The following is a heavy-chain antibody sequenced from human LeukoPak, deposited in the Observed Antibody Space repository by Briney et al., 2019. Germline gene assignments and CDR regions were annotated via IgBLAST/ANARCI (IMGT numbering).Heavy chain of an antibody. CDR3: SRAPLYYYDSSGYSSPSYYYYMDV. Sequence: GASVTVSCKASGYTFTGYYMHWVRQAPGQGLDWMGWINPNSGGTNYAQKFQGRVTMTRDTSISIAYMELSRLRSDDTAVYYCSRAPLYYYDSSGYSSPSYYYYMDVWGKGTTVTVSS. CDR2: INPNSGGT. J-gene: IGHJ6*03. V-gene: IGHV1-2*02. CDR1: GYTFTGYY. D-gene: IGHD3-22*01.